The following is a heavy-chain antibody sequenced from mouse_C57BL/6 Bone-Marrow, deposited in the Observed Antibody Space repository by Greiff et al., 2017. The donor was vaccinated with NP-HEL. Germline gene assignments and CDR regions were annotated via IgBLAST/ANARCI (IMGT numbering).Heavy chain of an antibody. CDR2: IYPGDGDT. CDR1: GYAFSSSW. CDR3: ARSIFITTVVEKLDYAMDY. D-gene: IGHD1-1*01. Sequence: VQLQESGPELVKPGASVKISCKASGYAFSSSWMNWVKQRPGKGLEWIGRIYPGDGDTNYNGKFKGKATLTADKSSSTAYMQLSRLTSEDSAVYFCARSIFITTVVEKLDYAMDYWGQGTSVTVSS. V-gene: IGHV1-82*01. J-gene: IGHJ4*01.